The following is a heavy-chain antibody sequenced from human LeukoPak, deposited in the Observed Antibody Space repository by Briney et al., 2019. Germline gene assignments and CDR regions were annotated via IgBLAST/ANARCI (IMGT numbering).Heavy chain of an antibody. J-gene: IGHJ4*02. CDR1: GVSISSGDYY. D-gene: IGHD5-12*01. CDR3: ARYHSGYDDY. V-gene: IGHV4-30-4*01. Sequence: SETLSLTCTVSGVSISSGDYYWSWIRQPPGKGLEWIGFIYYSGSTYYNPSLKSRVTISVDTSKNQFSLKLSSVTAADTAVYYCARYHSGYDDYWGQGTLVTVSS. CDR2: IYYSGST.